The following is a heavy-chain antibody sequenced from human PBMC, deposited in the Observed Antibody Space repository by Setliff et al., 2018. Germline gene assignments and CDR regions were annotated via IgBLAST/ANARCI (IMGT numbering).Heavy chain of an antibody. CDR1: DDSISSRHYY. J-gene: IGHJ3*02. Sequence: PSETLSLTCTVSDDSISSRHYYWSWIRQPAGKGLEWLGQIYTSWSTNYNPSLKGRATLSLDTSRKQFSLKLTSVTAADTAVYYCVRDAGDGYGVDAYAGGGFDIWGQGTMVTVS. CDR3: VRDAGDGYGVDAYAGGGFDI. CDR2: IYTSWST. D-gene: IGHD4-17*01. V-gene: IGHV4-61*09.